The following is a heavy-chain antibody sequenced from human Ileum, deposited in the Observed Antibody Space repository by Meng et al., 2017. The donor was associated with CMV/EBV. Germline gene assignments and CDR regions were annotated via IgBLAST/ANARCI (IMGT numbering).Heavy chain of an antibody. J-gene: IGHJ4*02. V-gene: IGHV6-1*01. Sequence: CAISGDSVSSHSVTWNWIRQSPSRGLEWLGRTYYRSKWYHDYAVSMKSRMTINPDASKNQFSLQLNSVTPEDTAVYYCARQNGPFDYWGRGTLVTVSS. CDR3: ARQNGPFDY. CDR2: TYYRSKWYH. CDR1: GDSVSSHSVT.